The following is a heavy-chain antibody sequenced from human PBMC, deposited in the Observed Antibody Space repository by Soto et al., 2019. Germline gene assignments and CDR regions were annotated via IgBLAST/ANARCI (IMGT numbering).Heavy chain of an antibody. Sequence: EVQLVESGGGLVQPGGSLRLSCAASGFTFSSQWMDWVRQAPGKGLEWVANINQDGSEKHYVDSVKGRFTISRDNAKNSLYLQMNRLTTEDSALYYCSPALNYWGQGTLVTVSS. D-gene: IGHD2-2*01. V-gene: IGHV3-7*01. CDR1: GFTFSSQW. CDR3: SPALNY. CDR2: INQDGSEK. J-gene: IGHJ4*02.